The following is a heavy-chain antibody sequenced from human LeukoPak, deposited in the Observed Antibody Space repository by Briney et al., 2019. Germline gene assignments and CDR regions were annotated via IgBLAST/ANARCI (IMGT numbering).Heavy chain of an antibody. CDR2: IYHSGST. V-gene: IGHV4-4*02. J-gene: IGHJ5*02. D-gene: IGHD3-16*01. Sequence: SETLSLTCAVSGGSISSSNWWSWVRPPPGKGLEWIGEIYHSGSTNYNPSLRSRVTISVDKSKNQFSLKMTSVTAADTAVYYCARALSGGYGVDPWGQGTLVTVSS. CDR1: GGSISSSNW. CDR3: ARALSGGYGVDP.